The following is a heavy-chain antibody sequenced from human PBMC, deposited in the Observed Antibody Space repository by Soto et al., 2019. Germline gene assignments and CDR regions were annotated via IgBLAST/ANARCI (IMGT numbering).Heavy chain of an antibody. D-gene: IGHD6-19*01. Sequence: QVQLQQWGAGLLKPSETLSLTCAVYGGSFSGYYWSWIRQPPGKGLEWIGEINHSGSTNYNPSLKSRVTRSVDTSKNQFSLKLSSVTAADTAVYYCARGSIAVAGTVPFDYWGQGTLVTVSS. J-gene: IGHJ4*02. V-gene: IGHV4-34*01. CDR2: INHSGST. CDR1: GGSFSGYY. CDR3: ARGSIAVAGTVPFDY.